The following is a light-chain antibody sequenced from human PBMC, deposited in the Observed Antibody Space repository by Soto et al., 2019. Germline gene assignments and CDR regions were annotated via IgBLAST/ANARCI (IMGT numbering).Light chain of an antibody. V-gene: IGLV2-8*01. CDR2: EVS. Sequence: QSALTQPPSASGSPGQSVTFSCTGTTSDVGGYSFVSWYQQHPGKAPKLIIYEVSKRPSGVPDRFSGSKSGKTASLTVSGLQAEDEADYYRSSYAGSNNYVVFGGGTKLTVL. J-gene: IGLJ2*01. CDR3: SSYAGSNNYVV. CDR1: TSDVGGYSF.